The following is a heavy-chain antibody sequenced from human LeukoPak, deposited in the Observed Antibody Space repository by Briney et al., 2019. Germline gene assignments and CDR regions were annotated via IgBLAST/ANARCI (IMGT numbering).Heavy chain of an antibody. V-gene: IGHV1-69*01. CDR3: ARGRSRLYYYDSSGYYYFDY. J-gene: IGHJ4*02. CDR2: IIPIFGTA. Sequence: SVKVSCKASGSTFSSYAISWVRQAPGQGLEWMGGIIPIFGTANYAQKFQGRVTITADESTSTAYMELSSLRSEDTAVYYCARGRSRLYYYDSSGYYYFDYWGQGTLVTVSS. D-gene: IGHD3-22*01. CDR1: GSTFSSYA.